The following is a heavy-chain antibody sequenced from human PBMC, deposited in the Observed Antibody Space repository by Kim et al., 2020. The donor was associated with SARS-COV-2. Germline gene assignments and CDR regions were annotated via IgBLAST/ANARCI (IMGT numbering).Heavy chain of an antibody. CDR1: GFIFSNYG. Sequence: GGSRRLSCAASGFIFSNYGMSWVRQTPGKGLEWVSGVSPTGDKTFYADSVRGRFTISRDSAKNTVFLHMNNLGVEDTATYYCVNRLYNWNEHTFWSQGT. J-gene: IGHJ4*02. V-gene: IGHV3-23*01. CDR2: VSPTGDKT. CDR3: VNRLYNWNEHTF. D-gene: IGHD1-20*01.